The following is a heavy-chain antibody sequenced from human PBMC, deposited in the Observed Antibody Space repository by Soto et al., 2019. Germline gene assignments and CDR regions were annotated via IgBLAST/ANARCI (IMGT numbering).Heavy chain of an antibody. J-gene: IGHJ5*02. CDR2: ISYRGTP. D-gene: IGHD6-13*01. CDR1: GGSFSRGAYY. CDR3: ARVSATGTRWFDP. Sequence: QVQLQESGPGLVKPSQNLSLTCTVSGGSFSRGAYYWSWVRRHPGMGLEWIGYISYRGTPYYNPSLKSRLTISVDASQNQFSLRLSSVTAADTDVYYCARVSATGTRWFDPWGQGPLVTVSS. V-gene: IGHV4-31*03.